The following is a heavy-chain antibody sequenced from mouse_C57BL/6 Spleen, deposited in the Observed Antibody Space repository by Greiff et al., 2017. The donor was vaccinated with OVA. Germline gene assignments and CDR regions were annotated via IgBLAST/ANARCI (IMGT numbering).Heavy chain of an antibody. J-gene: IGHJ2*01. Sequence: QVQLKESGAELVKPGASVKLSCKASGYTFTSYWMHWVKQRPGRGLEWIGRIDPNSGGTKYNEKFKSKATLTVDKPSSTAYMQLSSLTSEDSAVYYCASGFITTVVARGYFDYWGQGTTLTVSS. D-gene: IGHD1-1*01. CDR3: ASGFITTVVARGYFDY. CDR2: IDPNSGGT. CDR1: GYTFTSYW. V-gene: IGHV1-72*01.